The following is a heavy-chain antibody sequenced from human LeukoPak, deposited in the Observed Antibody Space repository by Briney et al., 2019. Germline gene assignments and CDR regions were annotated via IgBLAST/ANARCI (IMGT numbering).Heavy chain of an antibody. CDR2: ISSSGSTI. Sequence: GGSLRLSCAASGFTFSDYYMSWIRQAPGKGLEWVSYISSSGSTIYYADSVKGRFTISRDNAKNSLYPQMNSLRAEDTAVHYCARDSSSNFFDYWGQGTLVTVSS. V-gene: IGHV3-11*01. CDR3: ARDSSSNFFDY. J-gene: IGHJ4*02. CDR1: GFTFSDYY.